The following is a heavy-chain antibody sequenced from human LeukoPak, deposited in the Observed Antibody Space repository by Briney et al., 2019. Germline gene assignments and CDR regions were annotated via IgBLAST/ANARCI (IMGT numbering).Heavy chain of an antibody. CDR1: GASISSNNW. CDR3: ARNKESNSWYPVFDY. V-gene: IGHV4-4*02. D-gene: IGHD6-13*01. CDR2: IFHGGNT. J-gene: IGHJ4*02. Sequence: PSGTLSLTCDVSGASISSNNWWSWVRQPPGKGLEWIGEIFHGGNTNYNPSLKSRVTISVDKSNNQFSLELSSVTAADTAVYYCARNKESNSWYPVFDYWGQGTLVTVSS.